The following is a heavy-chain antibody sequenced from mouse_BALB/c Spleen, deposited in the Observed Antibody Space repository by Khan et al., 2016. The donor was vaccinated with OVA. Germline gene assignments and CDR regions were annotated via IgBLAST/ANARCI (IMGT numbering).Heavy chain of an antibody. V-gene: IGHV1S137*01. CDR1: GYTFTDYA. CDR3: ARSGHGSSYSVDY. CDR2: ISTYSGNT. J-gene: IGHJ2*01. D-gene: IGHD1-1*01. Sequence: VQLQASGPELVRPGVSVKISCKGSGYTFTDYAMHWVKQSHAKSLEWIGVISTYSGNTNYNQKFKGKATMTVDKSSSTANMEIARLTSEDSAIYDGARSGHGSSYSVDYWGQGTTLTVSS.